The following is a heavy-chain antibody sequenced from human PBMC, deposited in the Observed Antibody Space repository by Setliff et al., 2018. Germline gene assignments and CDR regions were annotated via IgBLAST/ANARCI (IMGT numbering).Heavy chain of an antibody. CDR2: FHPYSGHT. CDR1: GYTFNNYF. J-gene: IGHJ4*02. V-gene: IGHV1-2*06. Sequence: GASVKVSCKASGYTFNNYFLHWVRQAPGQGLEWMGRFHPYSGHTNYAQNFQGRVTMTMDASITTVYMELSRLASDDTAMYYCARDTHQWDLLYFGSWGQGTLVTVSS. CDR3: ARDTHQWDLLYFGS. D-gene: IGHD1-26*01.